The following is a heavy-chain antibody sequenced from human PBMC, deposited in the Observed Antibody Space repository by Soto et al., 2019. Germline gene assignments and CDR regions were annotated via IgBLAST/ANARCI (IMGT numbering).Heavy chain of an antibody. V-gene: IGHV3-72*01. D-gene: IGHD5-12*01. CDR3: ATLSGYDFNY. CDR2: IRNKLNSYTT. J-gene: IGHJ4*02. CDR1: EFTFSDYY. Sequence: EVQLVESGGGLVQPGGSLRLSCAASEFTFSDYYIDWVRQAPGKGLEWVGRIRNKLNSYTTEYAASVKGRFTISSDDSKKSLYLQMNSLKTEDTAVYYCATLSGYDFNYWGQGSLVTVSS.